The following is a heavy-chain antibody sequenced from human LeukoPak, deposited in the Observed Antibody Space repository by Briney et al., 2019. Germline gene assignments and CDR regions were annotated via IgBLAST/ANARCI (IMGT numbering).Heavy chain of an antibody. J-gene: IGHJ4*02. V-gene: IGHV3-21*01. CDR2: ISTSGDYI. D-gene: IGHD1-26*01. CDR3: ARDLVLSRFVGASEKVDY. Sequence: GGSLRLSCAASGFTFSSYSMNWVRQAPGKGLEWVSSISTSGDYIYYADSVKGRFTMSRDNAKNSLYLQMDSLRAEDTAVYYCARDLVLSRFVGASEKVDYWGQGTLVTVSS. CDR1: GFTFSSYS.